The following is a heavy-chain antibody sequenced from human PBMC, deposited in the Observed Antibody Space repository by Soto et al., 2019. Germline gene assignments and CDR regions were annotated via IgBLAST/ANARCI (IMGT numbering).Heavy chain of an antibody. D-gene: IGHD2-2*01. CDR2: INAGNGNT. CDR3: AGVVVPAARFHYGMDV. V-gene: IGHV1-3*01. Sequence: QVQLVQSGAEVKKPGASVKVSCKASGYTFTSYAMHWVRQAPGQRLEWMGWINAGNGNTKYSQKFQGRVTITRDTSASTAYMELSRLRSEDTAVYYCAGVVVPAARFHYGMDVWGQGTTVTVSS. CDR1: GYTFTSYA. J-gene: IGHJ6*02.